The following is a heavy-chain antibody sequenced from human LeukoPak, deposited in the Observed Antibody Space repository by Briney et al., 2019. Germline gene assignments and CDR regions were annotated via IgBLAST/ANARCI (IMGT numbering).Heavy chain of an antibody. J-gene: IGHJ6*02. CDR1: GDSVSSISVA. CDR2: TYYRSKWYY. CDR3: SLARSEYHYGMDV. V-gene: IGHV6-1*01. Sequence: SQTLSLTCALSGDSVSSISVAWNWIRQSPSRGLEWLGRTYYRSKWYYEYAVSVKSRINISPYTSKNQFSLQLTSVTPEDTAVYYCSLARSEYHYGMDVWGQGTTVTVSS.